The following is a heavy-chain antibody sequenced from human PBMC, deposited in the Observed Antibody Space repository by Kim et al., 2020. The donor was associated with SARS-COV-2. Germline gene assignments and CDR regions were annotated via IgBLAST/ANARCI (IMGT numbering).Heavy chain of an antibody. D-gene: IGHD6-6*01. CDR3: AKDIASSSYYYYGMDV. Sequence: GGSLRLSCAASGFTFGDYVMHWVRQAPGKGLEWVSGISWNSGSIGYADSVKGRFTISRDNAKNSLYLQMNSLRAEDTALYYCAKDIASSSYYYYGMDVWGQGTTVTVSS. J-gene: IGHJ6*02. V-gene: IGHV3-9*01. CDR1: GFTFGDYV. CDR2: ISWNSGSI.